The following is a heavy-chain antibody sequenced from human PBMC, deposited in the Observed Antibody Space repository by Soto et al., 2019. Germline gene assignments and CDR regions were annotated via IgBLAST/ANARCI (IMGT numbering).Heavy chain of an antibody. Sequence: XETLSLTCAVSGGSISSSNWWSWVRQPPGKGLEWIGEIYHSGSTNYNPSLKSRVTISVDKSKNQFSLKLSSVTAADTAVYYCAREEGRYTSTYYYYGMEVWGQGTTVNVSS. D-gene: IGHD5-18*01. J-gene: IGHJ6*01. V-gene: IGHV4-4*02. CDR2: IYHSGST. CDR1: GGSISSSNW. CDR3: AREEGRYTSTYYYYGMEV.